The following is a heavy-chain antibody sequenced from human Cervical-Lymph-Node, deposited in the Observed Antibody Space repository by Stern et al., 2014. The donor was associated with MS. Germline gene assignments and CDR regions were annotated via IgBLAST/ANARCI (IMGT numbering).Heavy chain of an antibody. CDR1: GYTLTSFS. Sequence: QVQLVQSGAEVKKPGASVKVSCKAIGYTLTSFSMHWVRQAPGQGLEWMGIINPSAGTTTYAQNFQGRVSMTTDTSTSTVYMELSSLRSVDTGVYYCARDRYRHGYQWDYFDSWGQGTLVTVSS. CDR2: INPSAGTT. J-gene: IGHJ4*02. CDR3: ARDRYRHGYQWDYFDS. V-gene: IGHV1-46*01. D-gene: IGHD5-18*01.